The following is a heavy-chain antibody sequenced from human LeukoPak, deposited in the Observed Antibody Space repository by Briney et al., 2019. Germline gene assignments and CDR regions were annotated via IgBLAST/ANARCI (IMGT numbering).Heavy chain of an antibody. CDR2: IAGGVGTT. J-gene: IGHJ6*02. V-gene: IGHV3-23*01. CDR3: AKSRRVYYYYGMDV. CDR1: GFTFSNYA. Sequence: PGGSLRLSCAASGFTFSNYAMNWVRQAPGKGLEWVSAIAGGVGTTFYADSVKGRFTISRDNSKNTLYLQMNSLRAEDTAVYYCAKSRRVYYYYGMDVWGQGTTVTVSS.